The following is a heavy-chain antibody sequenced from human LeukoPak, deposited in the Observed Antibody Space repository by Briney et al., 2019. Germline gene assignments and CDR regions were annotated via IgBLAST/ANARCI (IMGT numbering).Heavy chain of an antibody. CDR2: ITGSGSST. Sequence: GGSLRLSCAASGFTFTRHAMTWVRQAPGKGLDYVSTITGSGSSTYYADSVQGRFTISRDNSKNTLYLQMNGLRAEDTAVYYCAKVETGSIWYAYALDIWGQGTMVTVSS. V-gene: IGHV3-23*01. J-gene: IGHJ3*02. CDR3: AKVETGSIWYAYALDI. CDR1: GFTFTRHA. D-gene: IGHD6-13*01.